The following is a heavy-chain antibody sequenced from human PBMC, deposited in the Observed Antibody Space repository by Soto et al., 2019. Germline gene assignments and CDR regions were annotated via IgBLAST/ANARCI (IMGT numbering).Heavy chain of an antibody. J-gene: IGHJ6*02. CDR3: ARFSMTVVAYGMDV. Sequence: QVQLQQWGAGLLKPSETLSLTCAVYGGSFSGYYWSWIRQPPGKGLEWIGEINHSGSTNYNPSLKSRVTISVDTSKNQFSLKLSSVTAADTAVYYCARFSMTVVAYGMDVWGQGTTVTVSS. V-gene: IGHV4-34*01. CDR2: INHSGST. D-gene: IGHD3-22*01. CDR1: GGSFSGYY.